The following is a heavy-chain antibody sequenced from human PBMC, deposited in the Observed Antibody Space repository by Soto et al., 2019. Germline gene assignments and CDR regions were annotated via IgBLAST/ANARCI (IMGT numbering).Heavy chain of an antibody. V-gene: IGHV1-69*13. D-gene: IGHD5-18*01. CDR3: ARSTGTAMAPYYYYYYGMDV. J-gene: IGHJ6*02. CDR2: IIPIFGTA. Sequence: AASVKVSCKASGGTFSSYAISWVRQAPGQGLEWMGGIIPIFGTANYAQKFQGRVTITADESTSTAYMELSSLRSEDTAVYYCARSTGTAMAPYYYYYYGMDVWGQGTTVTVSS. CDR1: GGTFSSYA.